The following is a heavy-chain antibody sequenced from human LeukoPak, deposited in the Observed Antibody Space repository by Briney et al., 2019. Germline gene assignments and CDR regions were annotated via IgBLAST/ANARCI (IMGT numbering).Heavy chain of an antibody. CDR1: GFTFSSYA. CDR2: ISGSGGST. V-gene: IGHV3-23*01. D-gene: IGHD1-26*01. CDR3: AKDSLVGATPFIFDY. J-gene: IGHJ4*02. Sequence: GGSLRLSCAASGFTFSSYAMSWVRQAPGKGLEWVSAISGSGGSTYYADSVKGRFTISRDNSKNTLYLQMNSLRAEDTAIYYCAKDSLVGATPFIFDYWGQGTLVTVSS.